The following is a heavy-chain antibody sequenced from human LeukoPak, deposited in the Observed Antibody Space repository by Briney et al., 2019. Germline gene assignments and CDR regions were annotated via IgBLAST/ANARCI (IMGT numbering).Heavy chain of an antibody. J-gene: IGHJ5*02. V-gene: IGHV4-4*07. CDR2: IYTSGST. CDR1: GSSISSYY. CDR3: ARDELTTVTTEGLRWFDP. D-gene: IGHD4-17*01. Sequence: PSETLSLTCTVSGSSISSYYWSWIRQPAGKGLEWIGRIYTSGSTNYNPSLKSRVTISVDTSKNQFSLKLSSVTAADTAVYYCARDELTTVTTEGLRWFDPWGQGTLVTVSS.